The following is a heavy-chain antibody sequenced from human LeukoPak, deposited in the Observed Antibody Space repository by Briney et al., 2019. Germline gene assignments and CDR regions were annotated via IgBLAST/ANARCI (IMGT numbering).Heavy chain of an antibody. J-gene: IGHJ4*02. CDR2: IYYSGST. CDR1: GGSISGYY. V-gene: IGHV4-59*01. CDR3: ARDHYFDY. Sequence: SETLSLTCTVSGGSISGYYWSWIQQPPGKGLEWIGNIYYSGSTNYNPSLKSRVTISVDTSKNQFSLKLSSVTAAGTAVYYCARDHYFDYWGQGTLVTVSS.